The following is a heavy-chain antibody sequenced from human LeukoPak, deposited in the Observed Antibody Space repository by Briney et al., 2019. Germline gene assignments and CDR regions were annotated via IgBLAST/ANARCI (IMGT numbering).Heavy chain of an antibody. J-gene: IGHJ4*02. D-gene: IGHD2-21*01. Sequence: GGSLRLSCAASGFTFRSYSMNWVRQAPGKGLEWVAFIRYDGTNKYYADSVKGRFTIYRDNSKNTLYLQMNSLRAEDTAVYYCAKDQSQLAYCGGDCYLGYFDYWGQGTLVTASS. V-gene: IGHV3-30*02. CDR1: GFTFRSYS. CDR2: IRYDGTNK. CDR3: AKDQSQLAYCGGDCYLGYFDY.